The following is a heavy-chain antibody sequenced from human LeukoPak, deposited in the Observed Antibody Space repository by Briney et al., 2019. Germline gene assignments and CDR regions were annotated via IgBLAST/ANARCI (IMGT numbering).Heavy chain of an antibody. CDR2: IKQDGSEK. D-gene: IGHD5-24*01. CDR3: ARVRRWLIQSGAFDI. Sequence: GGSLRLSCAASGFTFSSYWMSWVRQAPGKGLEWVANIKQDGSEKYYVDSVKGRFTISRDNAKNSLYLQMNSLRAEDTAVYYCARVRRWLIQSGAFDIWGQGTMVTVSS. V-gene: IGHV3-7*04. CDR1: GFTFSSYW. J-gene: IGHJ3*02.